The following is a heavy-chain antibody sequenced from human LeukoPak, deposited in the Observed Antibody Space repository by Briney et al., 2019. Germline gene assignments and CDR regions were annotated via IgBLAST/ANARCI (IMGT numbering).Heavy chain of an antibody. J-gene: IGHJ6*02. CDR1: GFTFDDYA. D-gene: IGHD3-10*01. Sequence: PGGSLRLSCAASGFTFDDYAMHWVRQAPGKGLEWVSGISWNSGSIGYADSVKGRFTISRDNAKNSLYLQMNSLRAEDTALYYCAKDITLYGSGSSGMDIWGQGTTVTVSS. CDR2: ISWNSGSI. V-gene: IGHV3-9*01. CDR3: AKDITLYGSGSSGMDI.